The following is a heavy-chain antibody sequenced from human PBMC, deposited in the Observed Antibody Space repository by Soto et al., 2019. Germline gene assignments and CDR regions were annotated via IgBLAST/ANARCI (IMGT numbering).Heavy chain of an antibody. Sequence: QVRLQESGPGLVKPSKTLSLTCTVSGGSISSGDYYWSWIRHHPGGGLVWIGYIHYSGNTYYDPSLKSPLTMSVDTSKNQLSLNLSSVTAADTAVYYCARTPGRAPADYYFDYWGLGTLVTVSS. J-gene: IGHJ4*02. V-gene: IGHV4-31*01. CDR1: GGSISSGDYY. CDR2: IHYSGNT. CDR3: ARTPGRAPADYYFDY.